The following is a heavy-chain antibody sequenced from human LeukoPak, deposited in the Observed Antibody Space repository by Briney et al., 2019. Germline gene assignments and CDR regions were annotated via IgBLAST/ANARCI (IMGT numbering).Heavy chain of an antibody. CDR3: ARSLGLYSSSWLYYYYYYMDV. V-gene: IGHV6-1*01. CDR2: TYYRSKWYN. J-gene: IGHJ6*03. D-gene: IGHD6-13*01. CDR1: GDSVSSNSAA. Sequence: SQTLSLTCAISGDSVSSNSAAWNWIRQSPSRGLEWLGRTYYRSKWYNDYAVSVKSRITINPDTSKNQFSLQLNSVTPEDTAVYYCARSLGLYSSSWLYYYYYYMDVWGKGTTVTISS.